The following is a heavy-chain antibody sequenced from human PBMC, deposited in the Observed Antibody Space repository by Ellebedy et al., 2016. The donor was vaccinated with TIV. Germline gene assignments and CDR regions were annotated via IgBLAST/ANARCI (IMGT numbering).Heavy chain of an antibody. CDR2: IHYSWTT. D-gene: IGHD3-10*01. Sequence: MPSETLSLTCTVSGGSISSYYWSWARQPPGKGLEWIGYIHYSWTTSYNPSLKSRVTISVDMSKNQFSLKLNSMTAADTAVYYCAKQEFYGSGCFPNWGQGTLVTVSS. J-gene: IGHJ4*02. CDR3: AKQEFYGSGCFPN. V-gene: IGHV4-59*08. CDR1: GGSISSYY.